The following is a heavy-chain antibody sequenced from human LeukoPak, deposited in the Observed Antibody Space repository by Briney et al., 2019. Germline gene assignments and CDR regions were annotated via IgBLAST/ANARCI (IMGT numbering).Heavy chain of an antibody. CDR1: RFTFSNYA. V-gene: IGHV3-23*01. Sequence: PGRSLRLSCAASRFTFSNYAMTWVRQAPGKGLEWVSTISGSGGSTFYADSVKGRFTISRDNSKNTLYLQMNSLRAEDTAVYYCARDYYDGSAPEDYWGQGTLVTVSS. J-gene: IGHJ4*02. D-gene: IGHD3-22*01. CDR3: ARDYYDGSAPEDY. CDR2: ISGSGGST.